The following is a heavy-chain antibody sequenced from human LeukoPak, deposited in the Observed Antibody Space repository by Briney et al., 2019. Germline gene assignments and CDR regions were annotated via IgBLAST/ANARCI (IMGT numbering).Heavy chain of an antibody. Sequence: GGSLRLSCAASGFSFNAYAMNWVRQAPGKGLEWVSAISGSGGGTYYADSVKGRFTISRDNSKNTLYLQMSSLRAEDTAVYYCAKDRPIMHFDPWGQGTLVTVSS. J-gene: IGHJ5*01. D-gene: IGHD2-8*01. V-gene: IGHV3-23*01. CDR3: AKDRPIMHFDP. CDR2: ISGSGGGT. CDR1: GFSFNAYA.